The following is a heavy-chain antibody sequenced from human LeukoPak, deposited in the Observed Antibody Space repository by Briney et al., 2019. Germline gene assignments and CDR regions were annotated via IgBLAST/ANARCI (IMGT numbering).Heavy chain of an antibody. D-gene: IGHD1-26*01. Sequence: APVEVSCKASGYTFTSYGISWVRQAPGQGLEWMGWISAYNGNTNYAQKLQGRVTMTTDTSTSTAYMELRSLRVEDTALYYCARGAFSPHGSYYGHWGQGTLVTVSS. CDR1: GYTFTSYG. J-gene: IGHJ4*02. CDR2: ISAYNGNT. CDR3: ARGAFSPHGSYYGH. V-gene: IGHV1-18*01.